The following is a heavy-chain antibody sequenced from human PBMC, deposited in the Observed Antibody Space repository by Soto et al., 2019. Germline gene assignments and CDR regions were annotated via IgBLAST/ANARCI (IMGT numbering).Heavy chain of an antibody. CDR2: IYPRLSDT. D-gene: IGHD3-22*01. Sequence: GESLKISCKASGYSFPNYWIGWVRQMPGKGPEWMGSIYPRLSDTRYSPSFQGQVTISVDKSINTAYLQWSSLKASDTAMYYCARPGPNRYYDSRERAFDIWGQGTMVTVSS. V-gene: IGHV5-51*01. CDR1: GYSFPNYW. CDR3: ARPGPNRYYDSRERAFDI. J-gene: IGHJ3*02.